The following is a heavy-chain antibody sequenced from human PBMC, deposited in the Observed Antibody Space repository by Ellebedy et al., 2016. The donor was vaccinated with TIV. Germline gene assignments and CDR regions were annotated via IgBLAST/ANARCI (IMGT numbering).Heavy chain of an antibody. D-gene: IGHD5-18*01. CDR3: ARVPSYSSGYELDH. CDR2: INPSICST. V-gene: IGHV1-46*01. J-gene: IGHJ4*02. CDR1: GYTFTSYY. Sequence: AASVTVSCKASGYTFTSYYMHWVRQAPGQGLEWMGIINPSICSTTYAQKFQAKVTMTRDTSTSTVYMELSSLRSEDTAVYYGARVPSYSSGYELDHWGQGTLVTVSS.